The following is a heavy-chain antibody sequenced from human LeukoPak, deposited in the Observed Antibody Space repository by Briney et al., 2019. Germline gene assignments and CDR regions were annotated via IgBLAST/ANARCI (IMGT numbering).Heavy chain of an antibody. Sequence: PGGSLRLSCAASGFTFSSYLMSWVRQAPGKGLEWVANIKQDGSEKYYVDSVKGRFTISRDNAKNPLYLQMNSLRAEDTAVYYCASGIAAAHYLNPIFDYWGQGTLVTVSS. J-gene: IGHJ4*02. CDR1: GFTFSSYL. CDR3: ASGIAAAHYLNPIFDY. V-gene: IGHV3-7*01. D-gene: IGHD6-13*01. CDR2: IKQDGSEK.